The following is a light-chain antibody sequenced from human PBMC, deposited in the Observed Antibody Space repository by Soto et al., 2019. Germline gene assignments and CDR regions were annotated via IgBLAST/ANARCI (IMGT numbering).Light chain of an antibody. CDR2: GAS. V-gene: IGKV3-15*01. Sequence: EIVLTQSPGTLSLSPGETATLSCRASQSVSSSYLAWYQQKPGQAPRLLIYGASTRATGIPARFSGSGSGTEFTLTISSLQSEDFAVYYCQQYNDWWTFGQGTKVDIK. CDR3: QQYNDWWT. J-gene: IGKJ1*01. CDR1: QSVSSSY.